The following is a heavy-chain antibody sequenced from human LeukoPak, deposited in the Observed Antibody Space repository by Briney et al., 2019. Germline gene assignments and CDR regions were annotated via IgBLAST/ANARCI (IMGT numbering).Heavy chain of an antibody. D-gene: IGHD6-13*01. CDR1: GFTFSSYG. Sequence: GGSLRLSCAASGFTFSSYGMHWVRQAPGKGLEWVAFIRYDGSNKYYADSVKGRFTIPRDNFKNTLYLQMNSLRAEDTAVYYCAKTTYSSSWYTSSWGQGTLVTVSS. V-gene: IGHV3-30*02. CDR3: AKTTYSSSWYTSS. CDR2: IRYDGSNK. J-gene: IGHJ4*02.